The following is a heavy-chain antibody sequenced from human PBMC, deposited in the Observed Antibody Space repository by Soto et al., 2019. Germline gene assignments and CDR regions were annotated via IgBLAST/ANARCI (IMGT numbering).Heavy chain of an antibody. V-gene: IGHV3-74*01. CDR3: VRCHKGGFDL. CDR2: IHSDGSTT. J-gene: IGHJ3*01. CDR1: GFTFNYYW. Sequence: EVQLVESEGGLVQRGGSLRLSCAASGFTFNYYWMHWVRQAPGQGLVWVSHIHSDGSTTTYAACVKGRFTISRDNAKNTLYLQMTILRAEDTAVYYCVRCHKGGFDLWGQGTTVTVSS. D-gene: IGHD2-15*01.